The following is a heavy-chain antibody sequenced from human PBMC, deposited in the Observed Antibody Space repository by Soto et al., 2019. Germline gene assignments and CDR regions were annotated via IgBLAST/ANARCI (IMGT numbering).Heavy chain of an antibody. J-gene: IGHJ4*02. D-gene: IGHD1-26*01. CDR1: GFSFGSYA. CDR2: ITRNSGNK. CDR3: AKDKQGGTYFSGLDY. V-gene: IGHV3-9*01. Sequence: EVQMVESGGGLVQPGGSLRLSCAASGFSFGSYAVHWVRQLPGKGLEWVSGITRNSGNKAYADSVKGRFIVSRDDAKNSLYLQMNSPRPEDTALYYCAKDKQGGTYFSGLDYWGQGTLVTVSS.